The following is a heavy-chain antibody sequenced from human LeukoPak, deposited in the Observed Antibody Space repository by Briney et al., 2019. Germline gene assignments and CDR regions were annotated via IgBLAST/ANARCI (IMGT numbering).Heavy chain of an antibody. J-gene: IGHJ4*02. CDR3: ARVDCSGGSCYFDY. Sequence: PGGSLRLSCAASGFTFSSYAMHWVRQAPGKGLEWVAVISYDGSNKYYADSVKGRFTISRDNPKNTLYLQMNSLRAEDTAVYYCARVDCSGGSCYFDYWGQGTLVTVSS. V-gene: IGHV3-30*14. CDR2: ISYDGSNK. D-gene: IGHD2-15*01. CDR1: GFTFSSYA.